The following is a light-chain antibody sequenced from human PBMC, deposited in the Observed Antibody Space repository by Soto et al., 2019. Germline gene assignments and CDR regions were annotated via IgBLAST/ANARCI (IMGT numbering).Light chain of an antibody. J-gene: IGKJ1*01. CDR3: QQSYSTPWT. Sequence: KMSQSASALSGSIGDSVSIPCLASQTISSWLAWYQQKPGKAPKLLIYAASSLQSGVPSRFSGSGSGTDFTLTISSLQPEDFATYYCQQSYSTPWTFAQGTKVDI. CDR2: AAS. V-gene: IGKV1-39*01. CDR1: QTISSW.